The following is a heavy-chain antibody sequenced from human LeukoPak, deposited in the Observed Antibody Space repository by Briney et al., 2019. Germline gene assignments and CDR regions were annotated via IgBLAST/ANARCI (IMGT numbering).Heavy chain of an antibody. CDR3: AREIVGTTTLFDY. Sequence: GGSLRLSCAASGFMFRNHEMNWVRQAPGKGLEWVSYISAGVTAMYYTDSVKGRFTISRDNAKNSLALQMNSLTAEDTAVYYCAREIVGTTTLFDYWGQGTLVTVS. CDR1: GFMFRNHE. CDR2: ISAGVTAM. J-gene: IGHJ4*02. D-gene: IGHD1-26*01. V-gene: IGHV3-48*03.